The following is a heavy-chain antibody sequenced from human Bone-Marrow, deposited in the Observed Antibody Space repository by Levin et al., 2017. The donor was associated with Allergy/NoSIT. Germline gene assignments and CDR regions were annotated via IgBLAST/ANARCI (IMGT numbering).Heavy chain of an antibody. Sequence: ASVKVSCKASGYSFTNYEINWVRQVPGQGPEWLGWINPKLGTTGYAQNLQVRVSMTSNNSINTAYLELSSLRFDDTALYYCARAGGSGPIGHYYGLDVWGQGTTVAVSS. D-gene: IGHD3-10*01. J-gene: IGHJ6*02. CDR2: INPKLGTT. CDR3: ARAGGSGPIGHYYGLDV. V-gene: IGHV1-8*01. CDR1: GYSFTNYE.